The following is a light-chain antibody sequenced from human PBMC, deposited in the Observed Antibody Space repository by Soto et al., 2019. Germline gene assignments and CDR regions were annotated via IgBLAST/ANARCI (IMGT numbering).Light chain of an antibody. V-gene: IGKV3D-20*02. CDR2: TIS. Sequence: EIVLTQSPGTLSLSPGESAALSCRASQSVTSNYLVWYRQKPGQAPRLLIYTISSRAAGSPDRFNGSGSGTDFTLTITRLEPEDSAVYYCQQHSNSPWTFGQGTRGEV. J-gene: IGKJ1*01. CDR1: QSVTSNY. CDR3: QQHSNSPWT.